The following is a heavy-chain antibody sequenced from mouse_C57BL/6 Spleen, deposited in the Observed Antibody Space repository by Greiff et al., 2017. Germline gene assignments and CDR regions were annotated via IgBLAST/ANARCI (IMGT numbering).Heavy chain of an antibody. V-gene: IGHV6-6*01. D-gene: IGHD2-4*01. CDR1: GFTFSDAW. CDR2: IRNKANNHAT. J-gene: IGHJ1*03. Sequence: EVQLVESGGGLVQPGGSMKLSCAASGFTFSDAWMDWVRQSPEKGLEWVAEIRNKANNHATYYAESVKGRFTISRDDSKSSVYLQMNSLRAEDTGIYYCTRDYDYDIWYFDVWGTGTTVTVSS. CDR3: TRDYDYDIWYFDV.